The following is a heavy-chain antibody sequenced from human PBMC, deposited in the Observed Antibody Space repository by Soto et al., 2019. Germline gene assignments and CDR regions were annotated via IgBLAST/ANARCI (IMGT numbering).Heavy chain of an antibody. Sequence: QLQLQESGSGLVKPSQTLSLTCAVSDDSISNGGYSWTWIRQPPGKGLECIGHIYHSGNTYYNPSLKSRVTISVDRSKNQFSLKLSSVTAADTAVYYCARVNIVLVPAGGGWFDPWGQGTLVTVSS. D-gene: IGHD2-2*01. V-gene: IGHV4-30-2*01. CDR2: IYHSGNT. J-gene: IGHJ5*02. CDR1: DDSISNGGYS. CDR3: ARVNIVLVPAGGGWFDP.